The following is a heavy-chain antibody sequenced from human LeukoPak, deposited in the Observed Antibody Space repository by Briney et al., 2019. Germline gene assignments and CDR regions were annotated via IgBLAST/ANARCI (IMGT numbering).Heavy chain of an antibody. CDR2: ISSSSRTI. D-gene: IGHD6-13*01. CDR3: ARNSSSWYYFDF. Sequence: GGSLRLSCAASGFTFSYYNMNWVRQAPGQGLEWVSYISSSSRTIYSADSVKGRFTISRDNAKNSLYLQMNSLRAEDTAVYYCARNSSSWYYFDFWGQGTLVTVSS. V-gene: IGHV3-48*04. CDR1: GFTFSYYN. J-gene: IGHJ4*02.